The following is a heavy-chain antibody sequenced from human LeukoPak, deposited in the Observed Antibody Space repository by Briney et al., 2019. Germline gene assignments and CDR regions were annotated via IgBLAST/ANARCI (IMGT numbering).Heavy chain of an antibody. CDR2: INHSGGT. J-gene: IGHJ3*02. CDR1: GGSFSGYY. Sequence: SETLSLTCAVYGGSFSGYYWSWIRQPPGKGLEWIGEINHSGGTNYNPSPKSRVTISVDTSKNQFSLKPSAVTAADPAVYYCARLLRGGRDTPMVTMIVVRAKSGAFDIWGQGTMVTVSS. D-gene: IGHD3-22*01. CDR3: ARLLRGGRDTPMVTMIVVRAKSGAFDI. V-gene: IGHV4-34*01.